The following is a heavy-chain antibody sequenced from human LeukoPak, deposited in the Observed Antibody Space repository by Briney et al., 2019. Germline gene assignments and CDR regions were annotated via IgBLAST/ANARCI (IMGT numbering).Heavy chain of an antibody. CDR3: AFYDYVWGSLRY. CDR2: IILIFGTA. D-gene: IGHD3-16*01. CDR1: GGTFNNFA. V-gene: IGHV1-69*13. Sequence: SVKVSCKASGGTFNNFAISWVRQAPGQGLEWMGGIILIFGTANYAEKFQGRVTIIADESTSTAYMELSSLRSEDTAVYYCAFYDYVWGSLRYWGQGTLVSVSS. J-gene: IGHJ4*02.